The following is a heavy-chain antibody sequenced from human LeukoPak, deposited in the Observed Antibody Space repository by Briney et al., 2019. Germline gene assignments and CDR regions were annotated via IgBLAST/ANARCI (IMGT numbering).Heavy chain of an antibody. CDR1: GFTFSSYS. V-gene: IGHV3-21*04. CDR3: ARAGNTRFDY. D-gene: IGHD2/OR15-2a*01. Sequence: GGSLRLSCAASGFTFSSYSMNWVRQAPGKGLEWVSSITRSNYIYYADSVKGRFTISRDNSKNTLYLQMNSLRAEDTAVYYCARAGNTRFDYWGQGTLVTVSS. CDR2: ITRSNYI. J-gene: IGHJ4*02.